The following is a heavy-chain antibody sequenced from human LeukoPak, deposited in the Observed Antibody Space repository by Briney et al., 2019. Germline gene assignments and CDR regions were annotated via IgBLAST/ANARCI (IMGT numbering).Heavy chain of an antibody. CDR3: ARQKGSTGFFDF. J-gene: IGHJ4*02. V-gene: IGHV4-39*01. Sequence: SETLSRTCSVSVGSITSSDHLWGWIRQTPWDGLDGIGSVFFQNTYYSPSLKSRVTISVDRTRSLFSLDLRSVTAADTALYYCARQKGSTGFFDFWGRGTLVTVSS. CDR1: VGSITSSDHL. D-gene: IGHD6-25*01. CDR2: VFFQNT.